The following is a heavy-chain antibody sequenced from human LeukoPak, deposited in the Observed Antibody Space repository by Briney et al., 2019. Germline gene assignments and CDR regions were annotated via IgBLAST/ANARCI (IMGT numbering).Heavy chain of an antibody. V-gene: IGHV3-30*02. CDR2: IRYDGSNK. J-gene: IGHJ4*02. CDR3: AKAAQSRLRYYGSGSYEDY. D-gene: IGHD3-10*01. Sequence: PGGSLRLSCATSGFTFSTYGMHWVRQAPGKGLEWVAFIRYDGSNKYYADSVKGRFTISRDNSKNTLYLQMNSLRAEDTAVYYCAKAAQSRLRYYGSGSYEDYWGQGTLVTVSS. CDR1: GFTFSTYG.